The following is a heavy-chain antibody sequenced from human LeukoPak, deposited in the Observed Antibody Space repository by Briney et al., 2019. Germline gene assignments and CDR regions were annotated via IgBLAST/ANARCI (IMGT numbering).Heavy chain of an antibody. D-gene: IGHD3-22*01. J-gene: IGHJ4*01. V-gene: IGHV3-74*01. CDR2: ADGGGSST. CDR3: ARGPGSSGGAYVGDY. Sequence: GGSLRLSCAASGFTFSTHWMHWVRQVPGRGPVWVSRADGGGSSTSYADSVKGRFSISRDNAKSTLYLQMNGLRAEDTVVYYCARGPGSSGGAYVGDYWGHGTLVTVSS. CDR1: GFTFSTHW.